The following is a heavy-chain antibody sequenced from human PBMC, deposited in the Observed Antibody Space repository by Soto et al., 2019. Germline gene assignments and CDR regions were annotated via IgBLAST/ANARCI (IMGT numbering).Heavy chain of an antibody. D-gene: IGHD5-12*01. CDR3: ARDISNGYNSY. CDR1: GFTFSRHW. V-gene: IGHV3-74*01. Sequence: EVQLVESGGGLVQRGGSLRLSCAASGFTFSRHWMYWVRQVPGKGLVWVSSINSDGSTTRHADSVKGRFTISRDNAKNTVYLQMNSLRVEDTALYYCARDISNGYNSYWGQGTLVTVSS. CDR2: INSDGSTT. J-gene: IGHJ4*02.